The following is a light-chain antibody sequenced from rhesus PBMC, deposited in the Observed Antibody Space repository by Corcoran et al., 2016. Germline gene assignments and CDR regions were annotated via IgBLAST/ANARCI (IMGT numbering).Light chain of an antibody. J-gene: IGKJ1*01. CDR3: QHSYGTPRT. CDR1: QGISNN. CDR2: YAS. Sequence: DIQMTQSPSSLSASVGDTVTITCRASQGISNNLAWYQQKPGKVPKLLIYYASTLQSGVPSRFSGSGTRTDFTLTSSSLQPEDFATYYCQHSYGTPRTFGQGTKVEIK. V-gene: IGKV1-25*01.